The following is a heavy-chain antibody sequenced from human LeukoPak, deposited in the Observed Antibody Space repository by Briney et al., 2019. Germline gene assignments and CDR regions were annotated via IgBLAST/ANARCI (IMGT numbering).Heavy chain of an antibody. CDR2: TSNSGST. D-gene: IGHD3-3*01. J-gene: IGHJ4*02. CDR3: ARSYDTNFDY. CDR1: GDSISSYY. V-gene: IGHV4-59*01. Sequence: SETLSLTCTVSGDSISSYYWNWIRQPPGKGLEWIGYTSNSGSTNNNPSLKSRLTISVDRSKNQFSLKLSSVAAADTAVYYCARSYDTNFDYWGQGTLVTVSS.